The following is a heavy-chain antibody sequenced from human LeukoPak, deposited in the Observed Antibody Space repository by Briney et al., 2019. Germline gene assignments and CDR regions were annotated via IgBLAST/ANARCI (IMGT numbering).Heavy chain of an antibody. Sequence: PSETLSLTCTVSGGSISSYYWSWIRQPPGKGLEWIGYIYYSGSTNYNPSLKSRVTISVDTSKNQFSLKLSSVTAADTAVYYCARYVQLWEEYYFDYWGQGTLVTVSS. CDR2: IYYSGST. CDR3: ARYVQLWEEYYFDY. V-gene: IGHV4-59*01. CDR1: GGSISSYY. J-gene: IGHJ4*02. D-gene: IGHD5-18*01.